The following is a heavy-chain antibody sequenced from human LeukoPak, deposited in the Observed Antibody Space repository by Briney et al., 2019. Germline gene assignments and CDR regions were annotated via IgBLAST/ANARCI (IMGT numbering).Heavy chain of an antibody. V-gene: IGHV4-38-2*01. J-gene: IGHJ4*02. CDR3: ARTYGDYEGDAFDY. CDR2: IYYSGST. D-gene: IGHD4-17*01. Sequence: PGGSLRLSCAASGFTFSSYWMSWVRQPPGKGLEWIGSIYYSGSTYYNPSLKSRVTISVDTSKNQFSLKLSSVTAADTAVYYCARTYGDYEGDAFDYWGQGTLVTVSS. CDR1: GFTFSSYW.